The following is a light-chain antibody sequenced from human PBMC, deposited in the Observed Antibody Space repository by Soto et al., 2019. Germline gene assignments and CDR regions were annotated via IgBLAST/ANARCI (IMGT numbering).Light chain of an antibody. CDR1: SSDVGGYKY. CDR2: TVS. Sequence: QSVLTQPASVSASPGQSITISCTGTSSDVGGYKYVSWYQQHPGRAPKLLIYTVSNRPSGVSNRFSGSKSGNTASLTISGLQAEDEADYYCSSYTSSSSYVFGTGTQLTVL. J-gene: IGLJ1*01. V-gene: IGLV2-14*01. CDR3: SSYTSSSSYV.